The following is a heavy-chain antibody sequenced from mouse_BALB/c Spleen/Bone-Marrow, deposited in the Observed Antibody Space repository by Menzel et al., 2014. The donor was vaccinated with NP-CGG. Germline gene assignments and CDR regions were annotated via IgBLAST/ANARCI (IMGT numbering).Heavy chain of an antibody. J-gene: IGHJ1*01. CDR1: GFSLTAYG. D-gene: IGHD1-1*01. CDR2: ILTNGNT. V-gene: IGHV2-6-7*01. CDR3: ARAYYGPAVWYSDV. Sequence: QVQLQQPGPGLVAPSQSLSITCTVSGFSLTAYGVNWVRQPPGKGLEWLGMILTNGNTDYNSALKSRLSISEDNSKSQVFLERTSLQTDDTAKYYCARAYYGPAVWYSDVWGAGTTVTVSS.